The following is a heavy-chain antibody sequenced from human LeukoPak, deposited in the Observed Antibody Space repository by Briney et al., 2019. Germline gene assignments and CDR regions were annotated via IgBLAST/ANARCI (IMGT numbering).Heavy chain of an antibody. Sequence: SETLSLTCTVSGGSISSYYWSWIRQPPGKGLEWIGSIYYSGSTYYNPSLKSRVTISVDTPKNQFSLKLSSVTAADTAVYYCARSLYSSDFDYWGQGTLVTVSS. J-gene: IGHJ4*02. CDR1: GGSISSYY. D-gene: IGHD6-19*01. V-gene: IGHV4-39*01. CDR2: IYYSGST. CDR3: ARSLYSSDFDY.